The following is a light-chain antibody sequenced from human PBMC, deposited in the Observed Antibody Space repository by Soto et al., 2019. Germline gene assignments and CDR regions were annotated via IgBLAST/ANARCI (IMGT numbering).Light chain of an antibody. Sequence: QLVLTQPPSTSGTPGQRVTISCSGSSSNIGSNTVNWYQQLPGTARKLLIYSNNQRPSGVPDRFSGSKSGTSASLAISGLQSEDEADYYCAAWDDSLNAVVFGGGTKLTVL. CDR3: AAWDDSLNAVV. CDR1: SSNIGSNT. CDR2: SNN. J-gene: IGLJ2*01. V-gene: IGLV1-44*01.